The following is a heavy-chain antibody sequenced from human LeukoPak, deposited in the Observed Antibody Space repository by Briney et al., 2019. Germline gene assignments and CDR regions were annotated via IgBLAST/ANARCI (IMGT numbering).Heavy chain of an antibody. CDR2: INPRTGDR. V-gene: IGHV1-8*01. Sequence: GASVKVSCKASGYTFTSHDINWVRQASGQGPEWMGWINPRTGDRGYAQKFQGRVTITRSTSMNTAYMELSSLRSEDTAVYYCTRHTSPTFDYRGQGTLVTVSS. CDR1: GYTFTSHD. CDR3: TRHTSPTFDY. J-gene: IGHJ4*02. D-gene: IGHD2-2*01.